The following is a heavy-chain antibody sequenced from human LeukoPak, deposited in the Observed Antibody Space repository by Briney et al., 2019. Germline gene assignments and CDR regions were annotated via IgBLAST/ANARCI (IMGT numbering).Heavy chain of an antibody. D-gene: IGHD6-13*01. Sequence: SETLSLTCTVSGGSISSYYWSWIRQPAGKGLEWIGRIYTSGSTNYNPSLKSRVTMSVDTSKNQFSLKLSSVTAADTAVYYCARDRGIAAAGSPRWDYYYYGMDVWGQGTTVTVSS. CDR3: ARDRGIAAAGSPRWDYYYYGMDV. J-gene: IGHJ6*02. V-gene: IGHV4-4*07. CDR2: IYTSGST. CDR1: GGSISSYY.